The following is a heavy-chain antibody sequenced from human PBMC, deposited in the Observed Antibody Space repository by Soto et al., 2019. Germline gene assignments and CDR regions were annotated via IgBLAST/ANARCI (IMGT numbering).Heavy chain of an antibody. V-gene: IGHV1-18*01. Sequence: QVQLVQSGAEVKKPGASVKVSCKASGYPFTSYGISWVRQAPGHGLEWMGWISAYNGNTNYAQKLQGRVTMTTDTSTSTAYMELRSLRSDDTAVYYCASDQGSSSPCYYYGVDVWGKGTTVTVSS. D-gene: IGHD6-6*01. J-gene: IGHJ6*04. CDR2: ISAYNGNT. CDR1: GYPFTSYG. CDR3: ASDQGSSSPCYYYGVDV.